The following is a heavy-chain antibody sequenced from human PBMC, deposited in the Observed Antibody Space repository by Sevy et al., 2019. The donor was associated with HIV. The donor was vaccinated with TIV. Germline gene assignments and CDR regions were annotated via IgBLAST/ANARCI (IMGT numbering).Heavy chain of an antibody. J-gene: IGHJ4*02. D-gene: IGHD4-17*01. V-gene: IGHV3-49*03. CDR1: GFTFGDYA. Sequence: GGSLRLSCTASGFTFGDYAMSWFRQAPGKGLEWVSFIRRKAYGGTTEYAASVKGRFTISRDDSKSIVYLQMNSLKIVDTAVYYCTRGVTPYTVTTVDYWGQGTLVTVSS. CDR3: TRGVTPYTVTTVDY. CDR2: IRRKAYGGTT.